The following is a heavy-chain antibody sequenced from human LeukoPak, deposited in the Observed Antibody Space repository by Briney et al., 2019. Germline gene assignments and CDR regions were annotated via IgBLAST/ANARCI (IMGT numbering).Heavy chain of an antibody. J-gene: IGHJ4*02. D-gene: IGHD3-3*01. CDR1: GYSFTSNG. V-gene: IGHV1-8*01. Sequence: ASVKVSCKASGYSFTSNGNNWVRQGTGQGLEWMGWMNPNSGNTGYAQEFHGRVTMTRNTSISTAYMELSSLRSEDTAVYYCARGLSDFWSGYYHFDYWGQGTLVTVSS. CDR3: ARGLSDFWSGYYHFDY. CDR2: MNPNSGNT.